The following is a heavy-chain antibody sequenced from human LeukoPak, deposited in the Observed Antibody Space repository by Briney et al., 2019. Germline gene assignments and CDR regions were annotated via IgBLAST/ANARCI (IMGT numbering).Heavy chain of an antibody. CDR1: GYTLTELS. CDR3: VPGDSSGWPGFED. J-gene: IGHJ4*02. V-gene: IGHV1-24*01. D-gene: IGHD6-19*01. CDR2: FDPEDGET. Sequence: GASVKVSCKVSGYTLTELSMHWVRQAPGKGLEWMGGFDPEDGETIYAQKFQGRVTMTEDTSTDTAYMEVSSLRSEDTAVYYCVPGDSSGWPGFEDWGQGTLVTVSS.